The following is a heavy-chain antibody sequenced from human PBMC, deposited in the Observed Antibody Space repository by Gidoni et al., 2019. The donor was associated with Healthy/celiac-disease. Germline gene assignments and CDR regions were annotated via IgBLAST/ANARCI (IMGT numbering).Heavy chain of an antibody. CDR1: GCTFSSYS. CDR2: ISSSSSYI. Sequence: EVQLVESGGGLVKPGGSMRLSCAAAGCTFSSYSMNWVRQAPGKGLEWVSSISSSSSYIYYADSLKGRFTISRDNAKNSLYLQMNSLRAEDTAVYYCARASEGYPSQSTFDYWGQGTLVTVSS. V-gene: IGHV3-21*01. CDR3: ARASEGYPSQSTFDY. D-gene: IGHD3-16*02. J-gene: IGHJ4*02.